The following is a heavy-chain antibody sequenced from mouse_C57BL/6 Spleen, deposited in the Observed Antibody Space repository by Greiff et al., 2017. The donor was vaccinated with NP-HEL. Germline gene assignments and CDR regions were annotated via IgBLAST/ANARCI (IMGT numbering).Heavy chain of an antibody. D-gene: IGHD1-1*01. CDR2: IDPANGNT. Sequence: EVQGVESVAELVRPGASVKLSCTASGFNIKNTYMHWVKQRPEQGLEWIGRIDPANGNTKYAPKFQGKATITADTSSNTAYLQLSSLTSEDTAIYYCARYDAVVAPFDYWGQGTTLTVSS. J-gene: IGHJ2*01. V-gene: IGHV14-3*01. CDR1: GFNIKNTY. CDR3: ARYDAVVAPFDY.